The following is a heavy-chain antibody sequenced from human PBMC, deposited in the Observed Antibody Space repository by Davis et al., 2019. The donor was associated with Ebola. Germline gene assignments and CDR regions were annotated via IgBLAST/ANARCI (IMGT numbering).Heavy chain of an antibody. CDR3: TRDREAAAAGYYGMDV. J-gene: IGHJ6*04. V-gene: IGHV1-2*06. CDR2: INPNGGGT. D-gene: IGHD6-13*01. CDR1: GYTFTASY. Sequence: ASVKVSCKASGYTFTASYIHWVRQAPRQGLEWMGRINPNGGGTVYAQKFQGRVTMTRDTSISTTYMDLTRLISDDTAVYYCTRDREAAAAGYYGMDVWGKGTAVTVSS.